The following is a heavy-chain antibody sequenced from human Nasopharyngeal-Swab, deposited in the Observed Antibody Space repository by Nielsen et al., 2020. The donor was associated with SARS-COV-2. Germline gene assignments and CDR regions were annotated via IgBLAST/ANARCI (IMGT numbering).Heavy chain of an antibody. CDR1: GFTFSNAW. D-gene: IGHD4-17*01. V-gene: IGHV3-15*01. J-gene: IGHJ4*02. Sequence: GGSLRLSCAASGFTFSNAWMSWVRQAPGKGLEWVGRIKSKTDGGTTDYAAPVRGRFTISRDDSKSTLYLQMNSLKTEDTAVYYCTTDYYYGDSTVFDYWGQGTLVTVSS. CDR2: IKSKTDGGTT. CDR3: TTDYYYGDSTVFDY.